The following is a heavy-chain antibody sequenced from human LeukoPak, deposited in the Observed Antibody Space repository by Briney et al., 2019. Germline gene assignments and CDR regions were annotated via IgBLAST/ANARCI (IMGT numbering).Heavy chain of an antibody. CDR2: IRIKPDNYSK. J-gene: IGHJ6*02. CDR3: FRFALYYDGTYYASDCFDV. V-gene: IGHV3-73*01. CDR1: GFTFSGSA. Sequence: GGSLKLSCAASGFTFSGSAIHWVRQASGKGLEWLGRIRIKPDNYSKAYAVSGKGSFTISKDKSKNSAHLKMDSLKAEDTAVYYCFRFALYYDGTYYASDCFDVWGQGATVTVSS. D-gene: IGHD3-22*01.